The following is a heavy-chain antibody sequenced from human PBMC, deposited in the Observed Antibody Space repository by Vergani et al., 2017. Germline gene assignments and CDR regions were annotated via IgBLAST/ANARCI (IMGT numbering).Heavy chain of an antibody. J-gene: IGHJ3*02. D-gene: IGHD2-2*01. V-gene: IGHV1-69*01. CDR2: IIPIFGTA. Sequence: QVQLVQSGAEVKKPGSSVKVSCKASGGTFSSYAISWVRQAPGQGLEWMGGIIPIFGTANYEQKFQGRVTITADESTSTAYMELSSLRSEDTAVYYCARGGRKYCSSTSCHPRVVDAFDIWGQGTMVTVSS. CDR1: GGTFSSYA. CDR3: ARGGRKYCSSTSCHPRVVDAFDI.